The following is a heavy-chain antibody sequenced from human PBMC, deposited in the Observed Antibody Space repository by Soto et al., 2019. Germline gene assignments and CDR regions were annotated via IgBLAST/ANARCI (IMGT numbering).Heavy chain of an antibody. J-gene: IGHJ6*02. CDR2: IDPSDSYT. CDR1: GYSFTSYW. Sequence: PGESLKISCKGSGYSFTSYWISWVRQMPGKGLEWMGRIDPSDSYTNYSPSFQGHVTISADKSISTAYLQWSSLKASDTAMYYCARRNTSAYYYYYYGMDVWGQGTTVTVAS. V-gene: IGHV5-10-1*01. CDR3: ARRNTSAYYYYYYGMDV.